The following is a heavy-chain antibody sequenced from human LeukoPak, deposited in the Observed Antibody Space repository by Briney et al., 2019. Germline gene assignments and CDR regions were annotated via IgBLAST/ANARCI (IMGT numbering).Heavy chain of an antibody. CDR2: MNPNSGNT. D-gene: IGHD3-10*01. CDR1: GYTFTSYD. V-gene: IGHV1-8*01. CDR3: ARTRRITMVRGGFDP. J-gene: IGHJ5*02. Sequence: ASVKVSCKASGYTFTSYDINWVRQATGQGREWMGWMNPNSGNTGYAQKFQGRVTMTRNTSISTAYMELSSLRSEDTAVYYCARTRRITMVRGGFDPWGQGTLVTVSS.